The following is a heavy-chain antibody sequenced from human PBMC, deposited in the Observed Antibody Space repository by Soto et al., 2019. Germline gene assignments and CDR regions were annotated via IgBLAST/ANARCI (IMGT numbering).Heavy chain of an antibody. Sequence: PGGSLRLSCAASGFTFSNYPMTWVRQAPGKGLEWVSSISASGGSTYYPDSVKGRFTISRDNSKNTLYLQMNSLRAEDTAVYYCAKEQAHSQADTGSIFDCWGQGTLVTVSS. D-gene: IGHD3-10*01. CDR2: ISASGGST. J-gene: IGHJ4*02. V-gene: IGHV3-23*01. CDR1: GFTFSNYP. CDR3: AKEQAHSQADTGSIFDC.